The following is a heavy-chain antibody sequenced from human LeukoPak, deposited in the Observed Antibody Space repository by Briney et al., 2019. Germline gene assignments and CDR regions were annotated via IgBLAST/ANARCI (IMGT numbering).Heavy chain of an antibody. V-gene: IGHV3-64*01. J-gene: IGHJ4*02. CDR2: ISSNGGST. Sequence: GGSLRLSCAASGFTFSSYAMHWVRQAPGKGLEYVSAISSNGGSTYYANSVKGRFTISRDNSKNTLYLQMGSLRAEDMAVYYCAREVFARRSFDYWGQGTLVTVSS. CDR3: AREVFARRSFDY. CDR1: GFTFSSYA.